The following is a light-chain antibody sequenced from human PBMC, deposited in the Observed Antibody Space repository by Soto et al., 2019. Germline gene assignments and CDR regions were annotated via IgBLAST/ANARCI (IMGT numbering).Light chain of an antibody. J-gene: IGKJ5*01. CDR2: SVS. Sequence: DIQITQSPSSLSASVRDTFTITCRASQSIGKHLNWYQQKPGKAPKFLIYSVSSLQSAVPSRFSGSGSGTDLTLTINSLQPEDFATYYCQQGYSSAITFGQGTRLEIK. V-gene: IGKV1-39*01. CDR3: QQGYSSAIT. CDR1: QSIGKH.